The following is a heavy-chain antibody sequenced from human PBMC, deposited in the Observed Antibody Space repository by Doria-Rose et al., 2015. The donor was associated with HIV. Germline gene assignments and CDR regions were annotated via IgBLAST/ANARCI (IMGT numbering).Heavy chain of an antibody. CDR3: ARVLSGTYDY. J-gene: IGHJ4*02. CDR1: GGSISHYY. V-gene: IGHV4-59*01. Sequence: QVQLQESGPGLVKPSETLSLTCSVSGGSISHYYWSWIRQHPGKRLEYIGDIFYTGSTNYSPSLKSRVSISIDTSKNKFSLRLSSVTAADTAVYYCARVLSGTYDYWGQGTLVTVSS. D-gene: IGHD1-26*01. CDR2: IFYTGST.